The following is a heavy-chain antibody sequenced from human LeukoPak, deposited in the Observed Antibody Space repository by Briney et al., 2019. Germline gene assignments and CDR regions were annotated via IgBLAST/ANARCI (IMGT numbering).Heavy chain of an antibody. CDR2: INTDGSST. Sequence: GGSLRLSCTASGFSFSSYWMHWVRQVPGKGLVWVSRINTDGSSTTYVDSVRGRSTISRDNAKNSLYLQMNSLRAEDTAVYYCARDRGYSYGHDYWGQGTLVTVSS. D-gene: IGHD5-18*01. CDR3: ARDRGYSYGHDY. V-gene: IGHV3-74*01. J-gene: IGHJ4*02. CDR1: GFSFSSYW.